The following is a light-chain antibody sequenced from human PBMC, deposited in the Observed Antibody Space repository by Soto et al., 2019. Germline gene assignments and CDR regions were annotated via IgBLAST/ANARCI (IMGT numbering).Light chain of an antibody. CDR2: DVS. V-gene: IGLV2-14*03. J-gene: IGLJ1*01. CDR3: CSYSSSTTYV. CDR1: SSDVGAYNF. Sequence: QSALTQPASVSGSLGQSITISCTGTSSDVGAYNFVSWYQHHPGKAPKLMIYDVSERPSGVSNRFSGSKSANTASLTISGLQAEDEADYFCCSYSSSTTYVFGTGTQLTV.